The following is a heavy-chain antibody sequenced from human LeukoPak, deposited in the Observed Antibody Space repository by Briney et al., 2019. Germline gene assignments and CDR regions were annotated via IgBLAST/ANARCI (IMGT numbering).Heavy chain of an antibody. CDR3: ARVGYTYGFLGAFDI. V-gene: IGHV3-30*04. CDR1: GFTFSSYV. J-gene: IGHJ3*02. CDR2: ISYDGIKK. Sequence: TGGSLRLSCEASGFTFSSYVMHWVRQAPGKGLEWVALISYDGIKKSYADSVKGRFTISRENSKNTLYVQMNGLRAEDTAVYYCARVGYTYGFLGAFDIWGQGTMVTVSS. D-gene: IGHD3/OR15-3a*01.